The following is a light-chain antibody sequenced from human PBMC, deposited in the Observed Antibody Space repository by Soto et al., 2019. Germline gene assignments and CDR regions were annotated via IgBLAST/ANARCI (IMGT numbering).Light chain of an antibody. CDR1: QSVNSY. CDR3: QQRSDWPLT. CDR2: DAS. J-gene: IGKJ4*01. Sequence: EIVLTQSPATLSLSPGERATLSCGASQSVNSYLAWYQQRHGQPPRLLIYDASHRATGIPARFSGSGSGTDFTLTISGLEPEDFAVYYCQQRSDWPLTFGGGTKVDIK. V-gene: IGKV3-11*01.